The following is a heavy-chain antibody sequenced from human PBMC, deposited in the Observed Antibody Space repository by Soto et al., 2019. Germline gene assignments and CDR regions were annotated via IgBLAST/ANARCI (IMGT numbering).Heavy chain of an antibody. V-gene: IGHV5-51*01. Sequence: GESLKISCQTSGYTFTSRWIGWVRQMPGKGLEWVGLIYPANSDTRYSPSFQGQVTVSADKSIGTAYLQWSSLKASDTAMYFCLRYGGKNLDYWGQGTLVTVSS. D-gene: IGHD2-15*01. CDR1: GYTFTSRW. J-gene: IGHJ4*02. CDR3: LRYGGKNLDY. CDR2: IYPANSDT.